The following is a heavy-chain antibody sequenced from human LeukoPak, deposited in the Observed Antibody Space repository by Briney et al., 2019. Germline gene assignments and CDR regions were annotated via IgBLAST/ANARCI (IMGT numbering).Heavy chain of an antibody. D-gene: IGHD4-17*01. Sequence: SETLSLTCTVSGNSISGYYWSWIRQPAGKGLEWIGRIYGSGSTDYNPSLKSRVTMSLDTSKNQFSLKLSSVTAADTAVYYCARQWDYGLIGGGAFDIWGQGTMVTVSS. CDR1: GNSISGYY. V-gene: IGHV4-4*07. CDR2: IYGSGST. J-gene: IGHJ3*02. CDR3: ARQWDYGLIGGGAFDI.